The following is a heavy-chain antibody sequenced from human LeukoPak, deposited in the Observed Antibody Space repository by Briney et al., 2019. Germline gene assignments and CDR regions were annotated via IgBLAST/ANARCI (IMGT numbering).Heavy chain of an antibody. J-gene: IGHJ4*02. CDR3: AKSDHGFWTGYKR. Sequence: VQPGGSLRLSCAASGFTFSSYAMSWVRQAPGKGLEWVSAITASSDSTYYVDSVKGRFTISRDNSKNTLYLQMNSPRADDTAVYYCAKSDHGFWTGYKRWGQGTLVTVSS. D-gene: IGHD3/OR15-3a*01. CDR1: GFTFSSYA. CDR2: ITASSDST. V-gene: IGHV3-23*01.